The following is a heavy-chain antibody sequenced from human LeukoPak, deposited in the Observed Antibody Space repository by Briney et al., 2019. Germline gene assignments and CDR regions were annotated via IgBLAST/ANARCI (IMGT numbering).Heavy chain of an antibody. D-gene: IGHD6-19*01. CDR1: GYTFTGYY. CDR3: AREVDSSGWGAGMDV. CDR2: INPNSGGT. Sequence: ASVTVSCKASGYTFTGYYMHWVRQAPGQGLEWMGRINPNSGGTNYAQKFQGRVTMTRDTSISTAYMELSRLRSDDTAVYYCAREVDSSGWGAGMDVWGQGTTVTVSS. J-gene: IGHJ6*02. V-gene: IGHV1-2*06.